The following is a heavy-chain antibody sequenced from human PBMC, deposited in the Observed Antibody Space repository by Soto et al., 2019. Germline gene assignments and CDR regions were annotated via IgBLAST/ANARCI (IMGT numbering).Heavy chain of an antibody. CDR1: GFTFSSYG. Sequence: QVQLVESGGGVVQPGRSLRLSCAASGFTFSSYGMHWVRQAPGKGLEWVAVISYDGSNKYYADSVKGRFTISRDNSKNTLYLQMNSLRAEDTAVYYCAKGEFDYGGNSGVGDYWGQGTLVTVSS. D-gene: IGHD4-17*01. CDR2: ISYDGSNK. CDR3: AKGEFDYGGNSGVGDY. J-gene: IGHJ4*02. V-gene: IGHV3-30*18.